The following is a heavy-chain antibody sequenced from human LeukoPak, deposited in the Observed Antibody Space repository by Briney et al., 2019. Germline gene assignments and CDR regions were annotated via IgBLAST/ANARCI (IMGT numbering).Heavy chain of an antibody. CDR3: ARVSGWVQGPHYYYGMDV. D-gene: IGHD3-10*01. J-gene: IGHJ6*02. Sequence: SETLSLTCTVSGGSISSYYWSWIRQPPGKGLEWIGYIYYSGSTNYNPSLKSRVTISVDTSKNQFSLKLSSVTAADTAVYYCARVSGWVQGPHYYYGMDVWGQGTTVTVSS. CDR2: IYYSGST. CDR1: GGSISSYY. V-gene: IGHV4-59*01.